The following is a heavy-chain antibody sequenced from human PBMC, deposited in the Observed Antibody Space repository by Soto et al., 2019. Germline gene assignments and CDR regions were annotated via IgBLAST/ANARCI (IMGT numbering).Heavy chain of an antibody. Sequence: PGGSLRLSCAASGFTFSSYAMHWVRQAPGKGLGWVAVISYDGSNKYYADSVKGRFTISRDNSKNTLYLQMNSLGAEDTAVYYCARDLGIAARGVFDYWGQGTLVTVSS. D-gene: IGHD6-6*01. CDR2: ISYDGSNK. V-gene: IGHV3-30-3*01. CDR3: ARDLGIAARGVFDY. CDR1: GFTFSSYA. J-gene: IGHJ4*02.